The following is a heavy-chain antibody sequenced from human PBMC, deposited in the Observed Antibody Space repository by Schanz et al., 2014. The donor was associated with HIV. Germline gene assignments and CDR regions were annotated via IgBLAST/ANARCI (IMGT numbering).Heavy chain of an antibody. CDR1: GFSVSGYY. J-gene: IGHJ2*01. CDR3: ALSRPSGYGGSWYFDL. D-gene: IGHD2-15*01. Sequence: EVQLVESGGGLVQPGGSLKLSCAASGFSVSGYYMDWVRQAPGKGLEWVSVIYSGDTTNYADSVKGRFTISRDDSKNTLYLQMNSLRAEDTAVYYCALSRPSGYGGSWYFDLWGRGTLVAVSS. V-gene: IGHV3-53*01. CDR2: IYSGDTT.